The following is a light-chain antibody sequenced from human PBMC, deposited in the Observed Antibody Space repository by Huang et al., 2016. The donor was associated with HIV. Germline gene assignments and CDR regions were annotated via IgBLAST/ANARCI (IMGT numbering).Light chain of an antibody. CDR2: AAY. CDR1: QSVGTY. J-gene: IGKJ4*01. Sequence: EIVLTQSPATLSLSPGERATLSCRASQSVGTYLAWFQQRPSQAPRLLIYAAYNRATGITARFSGSGSGTDFTLTISSLEPEDFALYYCQQRSNWPGTFGGGTKVEIK. CDR3: QQRSNWPGT. V-gene: IGKV3-11*01.